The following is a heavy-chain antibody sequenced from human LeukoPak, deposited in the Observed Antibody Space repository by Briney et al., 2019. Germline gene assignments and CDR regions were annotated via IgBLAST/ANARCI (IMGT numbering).Heavy chain of an antibody. V-gene: IGHV4-34*01. Sequence: PSETLPLTCTVSGGSISSYYWSWIRQPPGKGLEWIGEINHSGSTNYNPSLKSRVTISVDTSKNQFSLKLSSVTAADTAVYYCARGFSAVAGTYYYGMDVWGQGTTVTVSS. D-gene: IGHD6-19*01. CDR1: GGSISSYY. CDR2: INHSGST. CDR3: ARGFSAVAGTYYYGMDV. J-gene: IGHJ6*02.